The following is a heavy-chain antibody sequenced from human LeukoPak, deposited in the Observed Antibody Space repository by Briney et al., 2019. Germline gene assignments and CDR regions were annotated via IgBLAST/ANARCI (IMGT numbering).Heavy chain of an antibody. CDR1: RYTFTSYD. Sequence: ASVRVSCKASRYTFTSYDINWVRQATGQGLEWMGWMNPNSGDTGYAQKFQGRVTMTWNTSISTAYMELSSLRSEDTAVYYCARGMVRDEGMDVWGQGTTVTVSS. J-gene: IGHJ6*02. CDR3: ARGMVRDEGMDV. V-gene: IGHV1-8*01. D-gene: IGHD3-10*01. CDR2: MNPNSGDT.